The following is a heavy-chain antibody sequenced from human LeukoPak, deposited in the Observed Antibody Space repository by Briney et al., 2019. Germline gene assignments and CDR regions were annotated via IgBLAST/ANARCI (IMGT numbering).Heavy chain of an antibody. CDR2: ISGSGGST. V-gene: IGHV3-23*01. Sequence: GGSLRLSCVASGFTFSSYAMSWVRQAPGKGLEWVSAISGSGGSTYYADSVKGRFTISRDNSKNTLYLQMNSLRAEDTAVYYCASSSSHYYYYYMDVWGKGTTVTVSS. CDR3: ASSSSHYYYYYMDV. CDR1: GFTFSSYA. J-gene: IGHJ6*03.